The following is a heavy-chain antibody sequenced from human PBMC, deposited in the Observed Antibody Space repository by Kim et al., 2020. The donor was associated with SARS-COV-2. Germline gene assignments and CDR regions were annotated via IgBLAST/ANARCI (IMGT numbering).Heavy chain of an antibody. CDR3: AKDSSVSGTYYIHTYYYSMDV. J-gene: IGHJ6*02. Sequence: GGSLRLSCAASGFIFSNYGIHWVRQAPGKGLEWVAVITFDGSNKYYADAVKGRFTISRDNSKNTLFLQMNSLRAEDTALYYCAKDSSVSGTYYIHTYYYSMDVWGQGTTVTVSS. CDR1: GFIFSNYG. CDR2: ITFDGSNK. D-gene: IGHD3-10*01. V-gene: IGHV3-30*18.